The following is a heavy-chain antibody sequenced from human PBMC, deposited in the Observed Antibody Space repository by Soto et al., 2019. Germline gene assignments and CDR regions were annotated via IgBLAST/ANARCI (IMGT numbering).Heavy chain of an antibody. J-gene: IGHJ3*01. CDR3: VRGVHLTAADAFDV. D-gene: IGHD1-1*01. Sequence: PXESLKISFKGYGYTCTTYWIGWVRQIPGKGLEWMGIIYAGDSDTRYSPSFQGQVTISVDKSISTAYLQWSSLRASDTAMYYCVRGVHLTAADAFDVWGQGTMVTVSS. CDR1: GYTCTTYW. CDR2: IYAGDSDT. V-gene: IGHV5-51*01.